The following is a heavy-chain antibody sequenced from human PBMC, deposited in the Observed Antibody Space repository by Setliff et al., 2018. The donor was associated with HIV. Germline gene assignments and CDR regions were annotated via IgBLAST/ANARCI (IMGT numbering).Heavy chain of an antibody. CDR1: GGSIDNNKYY. Sequence: SETLSLTCSVSGGSIDNNKYYWTWIRQPPGKGLEWTGSIYHTGRTYYNRSLERRLTISIDTSKNQFSLKLTSVTAADTAMYYCASRIYYYDESRVLREEGFVPWGQGTLVTVSS. J-gene: IGHJ5*02. CDR3: ASRIYYYDESRVLREEGFVP. V-gene: IGHV4-39*01. D-gene: IGHD3-22*01. CDR2: IYHTGRT.